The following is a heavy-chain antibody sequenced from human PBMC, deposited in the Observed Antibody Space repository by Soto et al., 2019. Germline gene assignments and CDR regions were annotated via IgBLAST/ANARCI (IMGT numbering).Heavy chain of an antibody. V-gene: IGHV3-23*01. CDR2: ISGSGGST. Sequence: GGSLRLSCAASGFTFSSYAMSWVRQAPGKGLEWVSAISGSGGSTYYADSVKGRFTISRDNSKNTLYLQMNTLRAEDTAVYYCAKATSIVGATDFDYWGQGTLVTVSS. D-gene: IGHD1-26*01. CDR3: AKATSIVGATDFDY. CDR1: GFTFSSYA. J-gene: IGHJ4*02.